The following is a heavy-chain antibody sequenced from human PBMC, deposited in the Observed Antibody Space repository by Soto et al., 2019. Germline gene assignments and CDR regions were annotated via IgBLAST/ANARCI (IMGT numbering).Heavy chain of an antibody. V-gene: IGHV1-46*01. J-gene: IGHJ4*02. CDR1: GYTFIHYY. CDR3: ARSLLQGDF. CDR2: INPNGGST. D-gene: IGHD2-21*01. Sequence: QVHLVQSGAEVNKPGASVKGSCKASGYTFIHYYIPWLRQAPGQGLELMAIINPNGGSTNYAQKLRGRVTVTSDTSTTTVSMELNSLGSDDTAVYFCARSLLQGDFWGQGTLVTVSS.